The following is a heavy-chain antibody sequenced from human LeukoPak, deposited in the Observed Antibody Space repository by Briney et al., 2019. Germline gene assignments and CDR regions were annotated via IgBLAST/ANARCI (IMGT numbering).Heavy chain of an antibody. CDR1: GGSISSYY. Sequence: SETLSLTCTVSGGSISSYYWSWIRQPPGKGLEWIGYIYYSGSTNYNPSLKSRVTISVDTSKNQFSLKLSSVTAADTAVYYCATIYCGADCFDAFDIWGQGTMVTVSS. J-gene: IGHJ3*02. D-gene: IGHD2-21*01. CDR2: IYYSGST. CDR3: ATIYCGADCFDAFDI. V-gene: IGHV4-59*08.